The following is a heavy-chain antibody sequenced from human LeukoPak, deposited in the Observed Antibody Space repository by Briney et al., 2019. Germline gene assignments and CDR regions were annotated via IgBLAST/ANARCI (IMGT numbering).Heavy chain of an antibody. CDR2: IYTSGST. CDR3: AREGTSYYYYYMDV. V-gene: IGHV4-4*07. CDR1: GGSISSYY. D-gene: IGHD3/OR15-3a*01. J-gene: IGHJ6*03. Sequence: PSETLSLTCTVSGGSISSYYWSWIRQPAGKGLEWIGRIYTSGSTNYNPSLKSRVTMSVDTSKNQFSLKLSSVTAADTAVYYCAREGTSYYYYYMDVWGKGTTVTISS.